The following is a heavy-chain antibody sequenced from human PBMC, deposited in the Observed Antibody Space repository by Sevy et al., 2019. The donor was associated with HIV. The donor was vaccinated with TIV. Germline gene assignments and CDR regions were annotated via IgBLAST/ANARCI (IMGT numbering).Heavy chain of an antibody. Sequence: ASVKVSCKASGYTFTSYGISWVRQAPGQGLEWMGWISAYNGNTNYAQKLQGRVTMTTDTSTSTAYMELRSLRSDDTAVYYCARQRRIAAMVYYYGMDVWGQGTTVTVSS. CDR3: ARQRRIAAMVYYYGMDV. V-gene: IGHV1-18*01. J-gene: IGHJ6*02. CDR1: GYTFTSYG. CDR2: ISAYNGNT. D-gene: IGHD5-18*01.